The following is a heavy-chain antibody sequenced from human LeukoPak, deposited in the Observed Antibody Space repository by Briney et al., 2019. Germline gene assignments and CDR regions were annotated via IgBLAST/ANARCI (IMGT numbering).Heavy chain of an antibody. D-gene: IGHD3-10*01. V-gene: IGHV3-23*01. Sequence: GGSLRLSCAASGFTFSSYAMSWVRQAPGKGLEGVSAISGSGGSTYYADSVKGRFTISRDNSKNTLYLQMNSLRAEDTAVYYCAKDSVVVRGAYDYWGQGTLVTVSS. CDR2: ISGSGGST. CDR3: AKDSVVVRGAYDY. J-gene: IGHJ4*02. CDR1: GFTFSSYA.